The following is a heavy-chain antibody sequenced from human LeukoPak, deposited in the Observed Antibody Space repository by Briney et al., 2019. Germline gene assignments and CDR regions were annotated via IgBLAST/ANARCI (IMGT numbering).Heavy chain of an antibody. D-gene: IGHD5-18*01. V-gene: IGHV4-59*11. J-gene: IGHJ3*02. CDR1: GGSISSHY. Sequence: SETLSLTCTVSGGSISSHYWSWIRQPPGKGLEWIGYIYYSGSTNYNPSLKSRVTISVDTSKNQFSLKLSSVTAADTAVYYCASDEIYSYSSNAFDIWGQGTIVTVSS. CDR3: ASDEIYSYSSNAFDI. CDR2: IYYSGST.